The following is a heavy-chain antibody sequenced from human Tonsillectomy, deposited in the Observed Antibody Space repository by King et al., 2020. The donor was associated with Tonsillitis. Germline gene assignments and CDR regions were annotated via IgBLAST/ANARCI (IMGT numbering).Heavy chain of an antibody. CDR2: IYYSGST. CDR3: ARHLKYYGSGSYYSLNWFDP. D-gene: IGHD3-10*01. CDR1: GGSISSSSYY. V-gene: IGHV4-39*06. Sequence: LQLQESGPGLVKPSETLSLTCTVSGGSISSSSYYWGWIRQPPGKGLEWIGSIYYSGSTYYNPSLKSRVTISVDTSKNQFPLKLSSVTAADTAVSYCARHLKYYGSGSYYSLNWFDPWGQGTLVTVSS. J-gene: IGHJ5*02.